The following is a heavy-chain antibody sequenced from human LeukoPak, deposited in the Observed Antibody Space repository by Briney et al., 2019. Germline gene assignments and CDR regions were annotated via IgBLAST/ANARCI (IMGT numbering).Heavy chain of an antibody. J-gene: IGHJ5*02. V-gene: IGHV3-74*01. CDR3: ARDLGQYYDTSDNWFDP. CDR2: INSDGYST. Sequence: GGSLRLSCAASGFTFSSYWMHWVRQDPGKGLVWVSRINSDGYSTKYADSVKGRFTISRDNGKNTLYLQMNSLRVEDTAVYYCARDLGQYYDTSDNWFDPWGQGTLVTVSS. D-gene: IGHD3-22*01. CDR1: GFTFSSYW.